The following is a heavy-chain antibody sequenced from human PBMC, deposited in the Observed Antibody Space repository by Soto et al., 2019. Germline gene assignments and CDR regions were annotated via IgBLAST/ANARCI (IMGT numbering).Heavy chain of an antibody. CDR1: GFSLSTSGMC. CDR2: IDWDDDK. CDR3: AHSLQTKYPEPGYCSGGSCPTFDY. J-gene: IGHJ4*02. Sequence: SGPTLVNPTQTLTLTCTSSGFSLSTSGMCVSWIRQPPGKALEWLARIDWDDDKYYSASLKTRLTITKDTSKNQVVLTMTNMDPVDTATYYCAHSLQTKYPEPGYCSGGSCPTFDYWGQGTLVTVSS. V-gene: IGHV2-70*12. D-gene: IGHD2-15*01.